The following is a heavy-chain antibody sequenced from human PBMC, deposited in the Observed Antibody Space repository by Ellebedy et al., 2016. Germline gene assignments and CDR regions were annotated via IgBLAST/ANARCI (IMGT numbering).Heavy chain of an antibody. CDR2: IYTSGST. Sequence: SETLSLTXTVSGGSISSYYWSWIRQPAGKGLEWIGRIYTSGSTNYNPSLKSRVTMSVDTSKNQFSLKLSSVTAADTAVYYCAKGWIQPSPNWFDPWGQGTLVTVSS. CDR1: GGSISSYY. V-gene: IGHV4-4*07. J-gene: IGHJ5*02. CDR3: AKGWIQPSPNWFDP. D-gene: IGHD5-18*01.